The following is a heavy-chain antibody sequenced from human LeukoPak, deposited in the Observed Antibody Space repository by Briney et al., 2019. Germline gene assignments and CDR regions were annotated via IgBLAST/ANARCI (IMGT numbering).Heavy chain of an antibody. CDR2: IYTAGNT. Sequence: GGSLRLSCAASGFTVSRSYMSWVRQAPGKGLEWVSVIYTAGNTYYADSVKGRFTISRDNSKNTLYLQMNSLRAEDTAVYYCARAPSPSYDSSGYYYEAYWGQGTLVTVSS. V-gene: IGHV3-53*01. J-gene: IGHJ4*02. D-gene: IGHD3-22*01. CDR1: GFTVSRSY. CDR3: ARAPSPSYDSSGYYYEAY.